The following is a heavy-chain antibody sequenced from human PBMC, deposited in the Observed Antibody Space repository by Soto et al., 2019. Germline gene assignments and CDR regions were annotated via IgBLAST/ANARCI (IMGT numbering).Heavy chain of an antibody. J-gene: IGHJ4*02. Sequence: GSLRLSCAASGFTFSSYSMNWVRQAPGKGLEWVSSISSSSSYIYYADYVKGRFTISRDNSKNTLYLQMNSLREDDTAVYYCARVVPTGYYFDYWGQGTLVTVSS. CDR2: ISSSSSYI. CDR3: ARVVPTGYYFDY. V-gene: IGHV3-21*01. CDR1: GFTFSSYS. D-gene: IGHD5-12*01.